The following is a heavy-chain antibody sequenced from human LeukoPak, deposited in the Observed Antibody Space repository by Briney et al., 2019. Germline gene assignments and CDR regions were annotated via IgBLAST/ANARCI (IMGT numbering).Heavy chain of an antibody. V-gene: IGHV3-30*03. CDR3: ARARDIAVAGYYYGMDV. J-gene: IGHJ6*02. CDR1: GFTFSSYG. Sequence: GRSLRLSCAASGFTFSSYGMHWVRQAPGKGLEWVAVISYDGSNKYYADSVKGRFTISRDNSKNTLYLQMNSLRAEDTAVYYCARARDIAVAGYYYGMDVWGQGTTVTVSS. CDR2: ISYDGSNK. D-gene: IGHD6-19*01.